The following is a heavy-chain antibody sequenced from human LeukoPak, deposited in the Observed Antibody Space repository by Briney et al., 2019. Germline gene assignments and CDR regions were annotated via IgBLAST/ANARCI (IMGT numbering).Heavy chain of an antibody. D-gene: IGHD3-10*01. CDR1: GGSISSYC. J-gene: IGHJ5*02. Sequence: SETLSLTCTVSGGSISSYCWSWIRQPPGKGLEWIGYIYYSGSTYYNPSLRSRVTISVDTSKNQFSLKLNSVTAADTAVYYCARHYGPWGQGTLVTVSS. CDR2: IYYSGST. CDR3: ARHYGP. V-gene: IGHV4-59*08.